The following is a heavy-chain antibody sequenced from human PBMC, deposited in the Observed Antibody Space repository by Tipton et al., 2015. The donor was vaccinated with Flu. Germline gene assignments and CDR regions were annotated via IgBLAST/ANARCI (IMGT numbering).Heavy chain of an antibody. CDR1: GASVRSGTYY. V-gene: IGHV4-61*01. Sequence: TLSLTCTVSGASVRSGTYYWSWIRQPPGGGLEWVGNIYYSGSTNYNPSLKSRATMSIDTSKSQFSLKLSSVTAADTAVHYCARDLNTSGWFVYWGQGALVTVS. J-gene: IGHJ5*01. CDR3: ARDLNTSGWFVY. D-gene: IGHD6-19*01. CDR2: IYYSGST.